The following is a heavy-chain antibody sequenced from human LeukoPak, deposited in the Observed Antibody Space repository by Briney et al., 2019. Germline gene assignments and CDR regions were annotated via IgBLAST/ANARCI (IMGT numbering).Heavy chain of an antibody. V-gene: IGHV3-23*01. J-gene: IGHJ4*02. D-gene: IGHD6-13*01. Sequence: GGSLRLSCAASGFTFSTFAMIWVRQPPGKGLEWVPAISGSGGSTYYEVSVKGRFTISRDNSKNTSHLQMNSLRVEDTAVYYCAKYSWSASGWWTDYWGQGTLVTVSS. CDR1: GFTFSTFA. CDR3: AKYSWSASGWWTDY. CDR2: ISGSGGST.